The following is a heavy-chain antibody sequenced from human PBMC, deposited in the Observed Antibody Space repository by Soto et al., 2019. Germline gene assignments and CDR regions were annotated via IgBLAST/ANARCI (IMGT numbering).Heavy chain of an antibody. D-gene: IGHD5-18*01. CDR1: GHSISRGFYY. CDR2: IYHSGST. J-gene: IGHJ4*02. V-gene: IGHV4-38-2*01. Sequence: PSETLSVTHAVSGHSISRGFYYWGWIRQPPGKGLEWIGSIYHSGSTYYNPSPKSRVTMSLDTATNQSSLNLSSVTAADTAVYYCARYGYSYAARFWAQWGQGTGVPGSS. CDR3: ARYGYSYAARFWAQ.